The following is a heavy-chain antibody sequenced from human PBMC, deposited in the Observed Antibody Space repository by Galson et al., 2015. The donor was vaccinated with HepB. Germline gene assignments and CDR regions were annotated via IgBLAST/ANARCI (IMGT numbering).Heavy chain of an antibody. V-gene: IGHV1-46*01. CDR1: GYTFTSYH. CDR3: ARDKVERITMVRGVMPGGPFDY. D-gene: IGHD3-10*01. CDR2: INPSGGST. Sequence: SVKVSCKASGYTFTSYHMHWVRQAPGQGLEWMGIINPSGGSTSYAQKFQGRVTMTRDTSTSTVYMELSRLRSEETAVYYCARDKVERITMVRGVMPGGPFDYWGQGTLVTVSS. J-gene: IGHJ4*02.